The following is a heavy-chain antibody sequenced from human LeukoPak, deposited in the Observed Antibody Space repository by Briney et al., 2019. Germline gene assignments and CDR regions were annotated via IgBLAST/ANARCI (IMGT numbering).Heavy chain of an antibody. CDR1: GFTFSNYA. CDR3: ARSSVTTSPNLGY. CDR2: LSGSDGNT. J-gene: IGHJ4*02. Sequence: PGVPVRLSCSASGFTFSNYAMQCLPQAPGKGLEGFAHLSGSDGNTYYADSVKGRFTISRDNSKNTLYLQMNSLRAEDTAGYYCARSSVTTSPNLGYWGQGTQVTVS. D-gene: IGHD4-17*01. V-gene: IGHV3-23*01.